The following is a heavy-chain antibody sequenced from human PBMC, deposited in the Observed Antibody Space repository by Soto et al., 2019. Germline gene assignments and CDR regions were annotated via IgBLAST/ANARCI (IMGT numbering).Heavy chain of an antibody. D-gene: IGHD3-10*01. J-gene: IGHJ4*02. V-gene: IGHV3-23*01. CDR1: GFAFSTYA. Sequence: EVQLLESGGALEHPGGSLRLSCAASGFAFSTYAMTWVRQAPGKGLEWVSAVSANGQGIYYADSVRGRFTISRDNSKNTVFLHMDSLSAEDTAVYYCAKDRHYPRDYFHYWGQGTLVTVSS. CDR3: AKDRHYPRDYFHY. CDR2: VSANGQGI.